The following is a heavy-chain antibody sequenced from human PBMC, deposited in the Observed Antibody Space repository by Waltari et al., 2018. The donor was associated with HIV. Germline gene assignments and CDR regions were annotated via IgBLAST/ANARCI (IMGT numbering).Heavy chain of an antibody. CDR1: GCTFTAYS. CDR3: ARDSYYYDSSGFFPDF. D-gene: IGHD3-22*01. CDR2: INLNSGDT. J-gene: IGHJ4*02. Sequence: VQLVQSGAEGKKPGASVKVSCKASGCTFTAYSMHWVRQAPGQGLEWMGRINLNSGDTNYGQKFQGRVTMTRDTSISTAYMELSRLRSDDTAVYYCARDSYYYDSSGFFPDFWGQGTLVTVSS. V-gene: IGHV1-2*06.